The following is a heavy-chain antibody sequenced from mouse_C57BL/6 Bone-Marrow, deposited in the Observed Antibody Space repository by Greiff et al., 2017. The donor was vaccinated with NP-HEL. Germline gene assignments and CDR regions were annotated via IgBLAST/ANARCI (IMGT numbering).Heavy chain of an antibody. CDR2: IDPSDSYT. CDR1: GYTFTSYW. Sequence: VQLQQPGAELVRPGTSVKLSCKASGYTFTSYWMHWVKQRPGQGLEWIGVIDPSDSYTNYNQKFKGKATLTVDTSSSTAYMQLSSLTSEDSAVYYCARPYGYPYYWGQGTTLTVSS. J-gene: IGHJ2*01. CDR3: ARPYGYPYY. V-gene: IGHV1-59*01. D-gene: IGHD2-2*01.